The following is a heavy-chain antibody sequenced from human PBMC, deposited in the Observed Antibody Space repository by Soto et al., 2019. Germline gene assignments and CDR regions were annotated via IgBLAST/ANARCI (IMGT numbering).Heavy chain of an antibody. CDR3: ARVVGGYYYGMDV. D-gene: IGHD2-2*01. J-gene: IGHJ6*02. CDR1: GGSISSSNW. V-gene: IGHV4-4*02. Sequence: QVQLQESGPGLVKPSGTLSLTCAVSGGSISSSNWWSWVRQPPGKGLEWIGEIYHSGCTNYNPSLKSRVTLSVDKSKNQFSLKLSSVTAADTAVYYCARVVGGYYYGMDVWGQGTTVTVSS. CDR2: IYHSGCT.